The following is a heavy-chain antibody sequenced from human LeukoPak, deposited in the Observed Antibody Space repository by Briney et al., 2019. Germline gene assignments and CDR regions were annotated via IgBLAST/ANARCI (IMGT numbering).Heavy chain of an antibody. V-gene: IGHV3-30-3*01. J-gene: IGHJ6*03. Sequence: PGGSLRLSCAASGFTFSSYAMSWVRQAPGKGLEWVAVISYDGSNKYYADSVKGRFTISSDNSKNTLYLQMNSLRAEDTAVYYCARDRKDYYYYYMDVWGKGTTVTVSS. CDR3: ARDRKDYYYYYMDV. CDR1: GFTFSSYA. CDR2: ISYDGSNK.